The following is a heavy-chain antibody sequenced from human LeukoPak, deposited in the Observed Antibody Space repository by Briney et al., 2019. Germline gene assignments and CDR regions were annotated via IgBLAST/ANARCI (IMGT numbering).Heavy chain of an antibody. V-gene: IGHV3-74*01. D-gene: IGHD3-22*01. Sequence: GGSLRLSCAASVFTFSTYAMHLVRQAPGKGLVWVSRINSDGSSTSYADSVKGRFTISRDNAKNTLYLQMNSLRAEDTAVYYCARDWGYYDSSGYYDYWGQGTLVTVSS. CDR2: INSDGSST. J-gene: IGHJ4*02. CDR1: VFTFSTYA. CDR3: ARDWGYYDSSGYYDY.